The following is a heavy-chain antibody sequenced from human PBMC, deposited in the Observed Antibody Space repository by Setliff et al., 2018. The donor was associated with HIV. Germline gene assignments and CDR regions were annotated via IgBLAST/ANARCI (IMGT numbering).Heavy chain of an antibody. CDR1: GYIFTSHK. D-gene: IGHD3-10*01. CDR3: ARDNIIWSKDY. Sequence: ASVKVSCKASGYIFTSHKIHWVRQAPRQGLEWMGIITPSDSYTVYAQKFQGRVTMTRDTSTSTVYMELSSLRSDDTAVYYCARDNIIWSKDYWGQGTLVTVSS. V-gene: IGHV1-46*01. J-gene: IGHJ4*02. CDR2: ITPSDSYT.